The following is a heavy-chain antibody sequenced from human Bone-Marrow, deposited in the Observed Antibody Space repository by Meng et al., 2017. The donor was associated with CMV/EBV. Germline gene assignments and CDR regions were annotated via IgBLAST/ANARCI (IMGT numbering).Heavy chain of an antibody. J-gene: IGHJ6*02. CDR3: ARDEDRNPKDIVLMVYEIRGLMDV. D-gene: IGHD2-8*01. Sequence: GESLKISCAASGFTFSSYWMSWVRQAPGKGLEWVSSISSSSGYMYYADSVKGRFTISRDNAKNSLYLQMNSLRAEDTAVYYCARDEDRNPKDIVLMVYEIRGLMDVWGQGTTVTVSS. CDR2: ISSSSGYM. CDR1: GFTFSSYW. V-gene: IGHV3-21*01.